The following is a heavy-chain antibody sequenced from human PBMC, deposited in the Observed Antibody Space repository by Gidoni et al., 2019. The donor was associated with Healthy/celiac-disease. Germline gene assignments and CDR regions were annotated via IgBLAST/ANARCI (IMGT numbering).Heavy chain of an antibody. D-gene: IGHD5-12*01. J-gene: IGHJ6*02. V-gene: IGHV1-18*04. Sequence: QVQLVQSGAEVKKPGASVKVSCKASGYTFTSYGISWVRQAPGQGLEWMGWISAYNGNTNYAQKLQGRVTMTTDTSTSTAYMELRSLRSDDTAVYYCARDGGYEENYYYYYGMDVWGQGTTVTVSS. CDR2: ISAYNGNT. CDR3: ARDGGYEENYYYYYGMDV. CDR1: GYTFTSYG.